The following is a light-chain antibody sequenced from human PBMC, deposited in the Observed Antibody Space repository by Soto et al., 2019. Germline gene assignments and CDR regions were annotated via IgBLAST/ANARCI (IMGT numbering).Light chain of an antibody. Sequence: DIQMTQSPSSVSASIGDRVTITCRASQDIDSWLAWFHQKPGEAPRLLIYAAISLHSGVPSRFSGAGSGTDFSLTIRSLQPEDFAPYFCQQGNSFPLTFGGGTKVEIK. CDR3: QQGNSFPLT. CDR1: QDIDSW. CDR2: AAI. J-gene: IGKJ4*01. V-gene: IGKV1-12*01.